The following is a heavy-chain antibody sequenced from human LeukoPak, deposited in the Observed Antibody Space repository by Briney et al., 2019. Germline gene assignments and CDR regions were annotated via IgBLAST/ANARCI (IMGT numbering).Heavy chain of an antibody. J-gene: IGHJ4*02. V-gene: IGHV3-23*01. CDR3: AKVRYCTSSSCQTHDSGSIFDY. CDR1: GFTFDSYV. D-gene: IGHD2-2*01. CDR2: VGRGGSP. Sequence: GGSLRLSCEASGFTFDSYVFSWVRQAPGKGLEWVSSVGRGGSPYYADSVKGRFTFSRDNFKNTLFLQMNSLRPEDTAVYYCAKVRYCTSSSCQTHDSGSIFDYWGQGTLVTVPS.